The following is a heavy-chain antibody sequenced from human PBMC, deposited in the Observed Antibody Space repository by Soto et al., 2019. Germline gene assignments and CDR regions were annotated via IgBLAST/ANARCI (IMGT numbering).Heavy chain of an antibody. CDR3: AKQPTTGDTDLWFDP. Sequence: QLQLLESGPGLVKASETLSLTCNVSGGSISTSRSYWAWIRQPPGKGLEWLANIFYSGSTYYNPSLASRVTVSVDTSKTGFSLKWRSVTAADTAVYYCAKQPTTGDTDLWFDPWGQGTLVTVSS. J-gene: IGHJ5*02. CDR1: GGSISTSRSY. V-gene: IGHV4-39*01. CDR2: IFYSGST. D-gene: IGHD2-21*01.